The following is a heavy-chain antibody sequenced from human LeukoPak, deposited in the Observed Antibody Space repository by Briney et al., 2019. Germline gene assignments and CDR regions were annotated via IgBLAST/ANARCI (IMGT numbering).Heavy chain of an antibody. CDR3: TRVGPNDYGDYAFDY. V-gene: IGHV1-69*05. CDR2: IIPIFGTA. D-gene: IGHD4-17*01. CDR1: GGTFSSYA. Sequence: SVKVSCKASGGTFSSYAISWVRQAPGQGLEWMGRIIPIFGTANYAQKFQGRVTITTDESTSTAYMELSSLRSEETAVYYCTRVGPNDYGDYAFDYWGQGTLVTVSS. J-gene: IGHJ4*02.